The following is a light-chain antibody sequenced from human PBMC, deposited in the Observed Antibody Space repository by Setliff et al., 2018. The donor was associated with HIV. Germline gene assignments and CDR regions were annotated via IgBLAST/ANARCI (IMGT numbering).Light chain of an antibody. CDR1: SSDIGGYNY. CDR2: EVS. Sequence: QSALTQPASVSGSPGQSITIPCTGTSSDIGGYNYVSWYQQHPGKAPKLMIREVSNRPSGVSNRFSGSKSGNTASLTISGLQAEDAADYYCSSYSTSYTWVFGEGNQLTVL. V-gene: IGLV2-14*01. CDR3: SSYSTSYTWV. J-gene: IGLJ2*01.